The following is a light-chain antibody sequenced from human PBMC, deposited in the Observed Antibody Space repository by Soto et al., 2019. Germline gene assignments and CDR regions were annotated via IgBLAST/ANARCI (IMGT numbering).Light chain of an antibody. J-gene: IGKJ4*01. Sequence: DIVMTQSPCTLSVSAGERATLSCRATQDVTSSYLAWYQQKPGQAPRLLIHAASIRATGIPDRFSGSGSGTDFSLTISRLEPEDFAVYHCQEYSSSPLTFGAGTKVEIK. CDR2: AAS. CDR1: QDVTSSY. CDR3: QEYSSSPLT. V-gene: IGKV3-20*01.